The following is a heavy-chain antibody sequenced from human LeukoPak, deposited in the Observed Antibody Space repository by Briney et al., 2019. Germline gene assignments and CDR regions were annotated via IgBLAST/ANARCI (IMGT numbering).Heavy chain of an antibody. CDR1: GFTFDDYA. V-gene: IGHV3-9*01. CDR2: ISWNSAMI. CDR3: AKATYSTSPGYYFDY. Sequence: GGSLRLSCAASGFTFDDYAMHWVRQGPGKGLEWVSGISWNSAMIAYADSVKGRFTISGDNAKNSLYLQMNSLRAEDTAFYYCAKATYSTSPGYYFDYWGQGTLVTVSS. J-gene: IGHJ4*02. D-gene: IGHD6-6*01.